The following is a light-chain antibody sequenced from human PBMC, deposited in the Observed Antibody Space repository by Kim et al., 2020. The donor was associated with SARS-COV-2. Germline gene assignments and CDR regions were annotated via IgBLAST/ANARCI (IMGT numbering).Light chain of an antibody. CDR1: TSNVANND. CDR3: GTWDTSLIAMF. J-gene: IGLJ2*01. V-gene: IGLV1-51*01. Sequence: GQTVSVTWSGSTSNVANNDVSWYQQLPGTAPKLLIYDTNKRPSGIPDRFSGSKSGASATLVVTGLQTGDEADYYCGTWDTSLIAMFFGGGTQLTVL. CDR2: DTN.